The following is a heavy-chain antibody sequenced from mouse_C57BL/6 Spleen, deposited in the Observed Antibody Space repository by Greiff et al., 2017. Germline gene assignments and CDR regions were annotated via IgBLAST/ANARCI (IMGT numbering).Heavy chain of an antibody. J-gene: IGHJ2*01. Sequence: QVQLQQSGAELARPGASVKLSCKASGYTFTSYGISWVKQRPGQGLEWIGEIYPRSGNTYYNEKFKGKATLTADKSSRTAYMELRSLTSEDSAVYFCARYDGYCFDYWGQGTTLTVSS. CDR3: ARYDGYCFDY. CDR1: GYTFTSYG. V-gene: IGHV1-81*01. CDR2: IYPRSGNT. D-gene: IGHD2-3*01.